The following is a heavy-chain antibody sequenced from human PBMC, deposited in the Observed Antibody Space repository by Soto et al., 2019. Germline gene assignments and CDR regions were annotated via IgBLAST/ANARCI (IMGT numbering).Heavy chain of an antibody. V-gene: IGHV3-72*01. CDR1: GFTFRDHY. Sequence: EVQLVESGGGLVQPGGSLRLSCAASGFTFRDHYMDWVRQAPGKGLEWVGRTRNKANSYTTEYAASVKGRFTISRDDSKNSLYLQMNSLKTEDTAVYYCARASQWLVGDYWGQGTLVTVSS. D-gene: IGHD6-19*01. CDR2: TRNKANSYTT. J-gene: IGHJ4*02. CDR3: ARASQWLVGDY.